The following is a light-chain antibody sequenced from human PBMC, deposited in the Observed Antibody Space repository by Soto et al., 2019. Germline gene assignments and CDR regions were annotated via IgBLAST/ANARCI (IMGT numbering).Light chain of an antibody. J-gene: IGKJ5*01. Sequence: EIVMTQSPATLSVSPGERATLSCRASQSVSSNLAWYQQKPGQSPRLLIYGASTRATNITARFSGSGSGTDFTLTISSLQSEDFAVYYCQQYDNWPQTFGQGTRLEIK. CDR2: GAS. CDR3: QQYDNWPQT. CDR1: QSVSSN. V-gene: IGKV3-15*01.